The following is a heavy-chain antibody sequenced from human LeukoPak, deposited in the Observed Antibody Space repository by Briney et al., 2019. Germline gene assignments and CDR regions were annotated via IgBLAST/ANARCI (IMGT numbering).Heavy chain of an antibody. CDR1: GGSISSSTDY. D-gene: IGHD3-22*01. J-gene: IGHJ3*02. CDR2: ISYSGRS. V-gene: IGHV4-39*01. CDR3: ASCHMAYSSLSCAFDM. Sequence: SETLSLTCTVSGGSISSSTDYWGWIRQPPGKGLEWIGSISYSGRSYYNPSLKSRVTISVDTSKNQFSLKLSSVTAADTAVYYCASCHMAYSSLSCAFDMWGQGTMVTASS.